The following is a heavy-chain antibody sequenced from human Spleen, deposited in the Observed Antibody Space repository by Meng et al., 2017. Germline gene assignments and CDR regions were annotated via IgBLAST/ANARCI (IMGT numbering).Heavy chain of an antibody. Sequence: LQLVQSGAGVKKPGASVKVSCKASGYTYTHYQMDWVRQAPGQGLEWMGWIHPSGNANYAQKFQGRVTMTTDTSTTTAYMELRSLRSDDSALYYCVKHSSDWSLDSWGQGTLVTVSS. CDR3: VKHSSDWSLDS. J-gene: IGHJ4*02. D-gene: IGHD6-19*01. CDR2: IHPSGNA. CDR1: GYTYTHYQ. V-gene: IGHV1-18*01.